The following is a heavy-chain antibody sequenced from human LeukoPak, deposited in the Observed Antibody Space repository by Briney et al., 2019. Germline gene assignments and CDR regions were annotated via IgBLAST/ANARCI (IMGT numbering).Heavy chain of an antibody. D-gene: IGHD4-23*01. J-gene: IGHJ4*02. CDR3: ASFSASRRDYGGLFDY. CDR2: ISGSGGST. Sequence: PGGSLRLSCAASGFAFSSYAMSWVRQAPGKGLEWVSTISGSGGSTYYADSVKGRFTISRDNAKNSLYLQMNSLRAEDTAVYYCASFSASRRDYGGLFDYWGQGTLVTVSS. CDR1: GFAFSSYA. V-gene: IGHV3-23*01.